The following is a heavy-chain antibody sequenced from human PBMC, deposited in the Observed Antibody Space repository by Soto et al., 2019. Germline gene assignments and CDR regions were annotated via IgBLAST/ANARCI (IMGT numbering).Heavy chain of an antibody. J-gene: IGHJ5*02. Sequence: PGGSLRLSCAASGFIFSSYGMHWVRQAPGKGLEWVAVIWYDGSNTYYADPVKGRFTISRDNSRNTLFLQMNSLRDEDTAVYYCASSAAWGRGTLVTVS. CDR3: ASSAA. CDR2: IWYDGSNT. V-gene: IGHV3-33*01. CDR1: GFIFSSYG. D-gene: IGHD6-19*01.